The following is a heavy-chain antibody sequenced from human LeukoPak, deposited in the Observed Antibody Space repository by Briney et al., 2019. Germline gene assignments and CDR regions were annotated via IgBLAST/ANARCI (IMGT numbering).Heavy chain of an antibody. CDR3: ARGIAAAGTMGGH. CDR1: GGTFSSYA. CDR2: IIPIFGTA. Sequence: ASVKVSCKASGGTFSSYAISWVRQAPGQGLEWMGGIIPIFGTANYAQKFQGRVTITADESTSTAYMELSSLRSEDTAVYYCARGIAAAGTMGGHWGQGTLVTVSS. V-gene: IGHV1-69*13. D-gene: IGHD6-13*01. J-gene: IGHJ4*02.